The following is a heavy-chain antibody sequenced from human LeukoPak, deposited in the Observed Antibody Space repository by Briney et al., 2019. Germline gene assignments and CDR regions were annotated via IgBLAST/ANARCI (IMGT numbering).Heavy chain of an antibody. CDR3: ARDVSGDYYAY. V-gene: IGHV4-59*11. CDR2: IYFSGST. D-gene: IGHD2-8*01. Sequence: SETLSLTCTVSGGSITSHYWGCIRQPPGKGLEWIGYIYFSGSTNYNPSLKSRVTMSVDTSKNQFSLKLGSVTAADTAVYYCARDVSGDYYAYWGQGTLVTVSS. CDR1: GGSITSHY. J-gene: IGHJ4*02.